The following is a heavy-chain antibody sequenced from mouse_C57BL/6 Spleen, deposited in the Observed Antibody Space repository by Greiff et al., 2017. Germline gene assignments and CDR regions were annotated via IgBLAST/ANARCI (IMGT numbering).Heavy chain of an antibody. Sequence: EVQLQQSGPELVKPGASVKMSCKASGYTFTDYNMHWVKQSHGKSLEWIGYINPNNGGTSYNQKFKGKATLTVNKSSSTAYMELRSLTSEDSAVYYCARPGLYYYGSSPWFAYWGQGTLVTVSA. CDR3: ARPGLYYYGSSPWFAY. CDR2: INPNNGGT. J-gene: IGHJ3*01. V-gene: IGHV1-22*01. CDR1: GYTFTDYN. D-gene: IGHD1-1*01.